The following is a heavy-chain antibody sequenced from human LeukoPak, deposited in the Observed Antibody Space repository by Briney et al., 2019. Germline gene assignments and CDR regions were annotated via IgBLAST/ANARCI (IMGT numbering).Heavy chain of an antibody. CDR3: TKLKGWYGDGYFDY. J-gene: IGHJ4*02. CDR1: GFSVSSKY. Sequence: PGGSLRLSCAASGFSVSSKYMSWVRQPAGKGLEWVSVIYSGGTTFYADSVKGRFTISRDNSKNTLYLQMNSLRPDDTAVYYCTKLKGWYGDGYFDYWGPGILVTVSS. V-gene: IGHV3-53*01. D-gene: IGHD6-19*01. CDR2: IYSGGTT.